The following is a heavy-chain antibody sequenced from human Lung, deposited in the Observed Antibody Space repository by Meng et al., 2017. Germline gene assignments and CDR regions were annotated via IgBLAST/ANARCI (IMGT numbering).Heavy chain of an antibody. CDR2: INAGNGNT. CDR3: ARGDYCGGDCYWFDY. CDR1: RYTFTSYA. J-gene: IGHJ4*02. V-gene: IGHV1-3*01. Sequence: QAPLVQPGAEVKKRGAPLKVSCKASRYTFTSYAMHWVRQAPGQRLEWMGWINAGNGNTKYSQKFQGRVTITRDTSASTAYMELSSLRSEDTAVYYCARGDYCGGDCYWFDYWGQGTLVTVSS. D-gene: IGHD2-21*02.